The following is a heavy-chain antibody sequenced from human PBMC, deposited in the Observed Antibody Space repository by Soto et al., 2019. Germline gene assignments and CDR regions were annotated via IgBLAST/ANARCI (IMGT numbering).Heavy chain of an antibody. V-gene: IGHV1-18*01. D-gene: IGHD2-21*02. CDR1: GYTFTSYG. J-gene: IGHJ5*02. CDR3: ARDKGAYCGGDCYSTWFDP. CDR2: SSAYSGNT. Sequence: QVQLVQSGAEVKKPGASVKVSCKASGYTFTSYGISWVRQAPGQGLEWMGWSSAYSGNTNYAQKLQGRVTMTTVTSTSPAYMELRSLRSADTAVYYCARDKGAYCGGDCYSTWFDPWGQGTLVTVAS.